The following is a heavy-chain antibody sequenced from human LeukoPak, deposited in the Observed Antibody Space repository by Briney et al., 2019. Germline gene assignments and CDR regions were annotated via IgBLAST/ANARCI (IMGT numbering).Heavy chain of an antibody. CDR3: ARGGSSSWVDY. V-gene: IGHV4-31*03. D-gene: IGHD6-6*01. CDR2: IYYSGST. CDR1: GGSISSGGYY. J-gene: IGHJ4*02. Sequence: PSQTLSLTCTVSGGSISSGGYYWSWIRQHPGKGLEWIGYIYYSGSTYYNPSLKSRVTISVDTSKNQFSLKLSSVTAADTAVYYCARGGSSSWVDYWGQGTLVTVSS.